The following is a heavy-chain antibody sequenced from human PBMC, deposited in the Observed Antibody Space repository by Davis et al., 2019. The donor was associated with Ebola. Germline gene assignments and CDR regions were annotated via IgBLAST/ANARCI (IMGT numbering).Heavy chain of an antibody. CDR2: INHSGST. D-gene: IGHD6-13*01. J-gene: IGHJ4*02. V-gene: IGHV4-34*01. Sequence: SETLSPTCAVYAGSFSGYYWSWIRQLPGKGLEWNGEINHSGSTNKNPSLKSRVTISADTPQNQFSLKLHSVAAADTAVYYCARGGYSSSWYYWGQGTLVTVSS. CDR1: AGSFSGYY. CDR3: ARGGYSSSWYY.